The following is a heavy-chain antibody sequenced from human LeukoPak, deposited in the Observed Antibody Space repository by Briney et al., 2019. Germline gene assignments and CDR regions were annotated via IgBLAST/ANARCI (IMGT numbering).Heavy chain of an antibody. J-gene: IGHJ4*02. V-gene: IGHV3-23*01. CDR2: ISDSGGRT. CDR1: GFTFSAYA. D-gene: IGHD3-10*01. CDR3: ATSRFF. Sequence: GGSLRLSCAASGFTFSAYAMNWVRQAPGKGLEWGSAISDSGGRTDYADSVKGRFTISRDNSKNRLYLQMNSLRGDEPAVYYCATSRFFWGQGDLVTVSS.